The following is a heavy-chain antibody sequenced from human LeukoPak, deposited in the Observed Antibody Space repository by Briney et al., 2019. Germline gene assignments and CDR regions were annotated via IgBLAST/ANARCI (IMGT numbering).Heavy chain of an antibody. D-gene: IGHD2-2*01. CDR2: IKQDGSEK. Sequence: PGGSLRLSCAASGFTFSSDWMSWVRQAPGKGLEGVAIIKQDGSEKYYVDSVKGRVTISRDNAKNSLYLQTSSLRAEDTAVYYCAREYCSSTSCSRYSYYYMDVWGKGTTVTVSS. CDR3: AREYCSSTSCSRYSYYYMDV. CDR1: GFTFSSDW. J-gene: IGHJ6*03. V-gene: IGHV3-7*01.